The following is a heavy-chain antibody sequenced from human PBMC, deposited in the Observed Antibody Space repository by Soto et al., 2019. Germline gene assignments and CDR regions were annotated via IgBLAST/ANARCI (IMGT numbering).Heavy chain of an antibody. J-gene: IGHJ4*02. V-gene: IGHV1-69*13. CDR2: IIPIFGTA. CDR1: GGTFSSYA. Sequence: SVKVSCKASGGTFSSYAISWVRQAPGQGLEWMGGIIPIFGTANYAQKFQGRVTITADESTSTAYMELSSLRSEDTAVYYCARSRKGSRYSSSSPDYWGQGTLVTVSS. CDR3: ARSRKGSRYSSSSPDY. D-gene: IGHD6-6*01.